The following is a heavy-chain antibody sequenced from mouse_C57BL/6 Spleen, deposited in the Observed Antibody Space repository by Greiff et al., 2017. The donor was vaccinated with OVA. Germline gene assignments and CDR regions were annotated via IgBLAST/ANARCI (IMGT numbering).Heavy chain of an antibody. CDR3: AREDYYGSSPFDY. V-gene: IGHV1-55*01. J-gene: IGHJ2*01. CDR1: GYTFTSYW. Sequence: VQLQQPGAELVKPGASVKMSCKASGYTFTSYWITWVKQRPGQGLEWIGDIYPGSGSTNYNEKFKSKATLTVDTSSSTAYMQLSSLTSEDSAVDYCAREDYYGSSPFDYWGQGTTLTVSS. CDR2: IYPGSGST. D-gene: IGHD1-1*01.